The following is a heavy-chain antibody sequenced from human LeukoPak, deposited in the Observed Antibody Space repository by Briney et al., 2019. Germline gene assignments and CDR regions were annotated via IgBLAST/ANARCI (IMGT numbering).Heavy chain of an antibody. CDR2: INHSGST. J-gene: IGHJ3*02. CDR3: ARNLRFWRNAFDI. V-gene: IGHV4-34*01. Sequence: SETLSLTCAVYGGSFSGYYWSWIRQPPGKGLEWIGEINHSGSTNYNPSLKSRVTISVDTSKNQFSLKLSSVTAADTAVYYCARNLRFWRNAFDIWGQGTMVTVSS. CDR1: GGSFSGYY. D-gene: IGHD3-3*01.